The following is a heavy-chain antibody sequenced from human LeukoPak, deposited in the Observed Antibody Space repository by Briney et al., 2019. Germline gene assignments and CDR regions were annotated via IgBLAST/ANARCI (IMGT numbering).Heavy chain of an antibody. CDR1: GGSISSSSYY. J-gene: IGHJ4*02. CDR3: ARQSGSLVVVAATDY. CDR2: IYYSGST. Sequence: PETLSLTCTVSGGSISSSSYYWGWIRQPPGKGLEWIGSIYYSGSTYYNPSLKSRVTISVDTSKNQFSLKLSSVTAADTAVYYCARQSGSLVVVAATDYWGQGTLVTVSS. V-gene: IGHV4-39*01. D-gene: IGHD2-15*01.